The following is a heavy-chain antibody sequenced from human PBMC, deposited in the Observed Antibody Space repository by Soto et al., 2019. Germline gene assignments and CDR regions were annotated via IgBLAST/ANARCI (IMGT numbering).Heavy chain of an antibody. Sequence: QVQLVQSGAEVKKPGSSVKVSCKASGGTFSSYAISWVRQAPGQGLEWMGGIIPIFGTANYAQKFQGRVTITADESTSTAYMELSSLRSEDTAVYYCASRRPDGIVLMVYAIPHFVYYGMDVWGQGTTVTVSS. CDR3: ASRRPDGIVLMVYAIPHFVYYGMDV. CDR1: GGTFSSYA. V-gene: IGHV1-69*01. D-gene: IGHD2-8*01. CDR2: IIPIFGTA. J-gene: IGHJ6*02.